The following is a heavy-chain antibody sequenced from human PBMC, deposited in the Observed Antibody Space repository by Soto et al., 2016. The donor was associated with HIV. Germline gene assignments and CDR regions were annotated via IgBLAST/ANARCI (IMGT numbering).Heavy chain of an antibody. Sequence: EVQLVESGGGLVQPGGSLRLSCAASGFTFSSYSMSWVRQAPGKGLEWVSYISTSSSTIYYADSVTGRFTISRDNAKNSLYLQMNSLRAEDTAVYYCAREGRGYELWSTTPILDYVGPGTLVTVSS. V-gene: IGHV3-48*04. CDR2: ISTSSSTI. D-gene: IGHD5-18*01. CDR1: GFTFSSYS. J-gene: IGHJ4*03. CDR3: AREGRGYELWSTTPILDY.